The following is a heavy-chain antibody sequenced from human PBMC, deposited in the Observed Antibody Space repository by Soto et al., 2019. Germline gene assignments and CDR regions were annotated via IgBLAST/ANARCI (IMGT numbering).Heavy chain of an antibody. Sequence: PSETLSLTCTVSGGSISSSSYYWGWIRQPPGKGLEWIGSIFYSGSTYYNPSLKSRVTISVDTSKNQFSLKLTSVTAADTAVYYCACIFXGGYSYGFYYYGMDVWGQGTTVTVSS. CDR3: ACIFXGGYSYGFYYYGMDV. CDR2: IFYSGST. J-gene: IGHJ6*02. CDR1: GGSISSSSYY. V-gene: IGHV4-39*01. D-gene: IGHD5-18*01.